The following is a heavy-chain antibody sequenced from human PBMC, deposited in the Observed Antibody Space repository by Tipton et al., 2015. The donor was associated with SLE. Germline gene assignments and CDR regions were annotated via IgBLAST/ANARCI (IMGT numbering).Heavy chain of an antibody. D-gene: IGHD2-15*01. CDR2: IYYSGST. CDR3: ARGAGSSGAFDY. Sequence: TLSLTCTVSGGSISSYYWSWIRQPPGKGLEWIGYIYYSGSTNYNPSLKSRVTISVDTSKNQFSLKLSSVTAADTAVYYCARGAGSSGAFDYWGQGTLVTVSS. CDR1: GGSISSYY. J-gene: IGHJ4*02. V-gene: IGHV4-59*12.